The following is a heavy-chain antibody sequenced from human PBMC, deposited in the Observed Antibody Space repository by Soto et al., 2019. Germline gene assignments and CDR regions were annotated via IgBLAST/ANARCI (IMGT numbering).Heavy chain of an antibody. CDR3: AKEIGYSGSYYVLSRSFDY. D-gene: IGHD1-26*01. CDR2: ISGSGGST. J-gene: IGHJ4*02. Sequence: GGSLRLSCAASGFTFSSYAMSWVRQAPGKGLEWVSAISGSGGSTYYADSVKGRFTISRDNSKNTLYLQMNSLRAEDTAVYYSAKEIGYSGSYYVLSRSFDYWGQGNLVTVS. CDR1: GFTFSSYA. V-gene: IGHV3-23*01.